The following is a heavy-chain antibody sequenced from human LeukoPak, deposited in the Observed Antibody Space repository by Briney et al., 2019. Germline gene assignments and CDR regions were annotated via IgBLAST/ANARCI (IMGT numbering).Heavy chain of an antibody. D-gene: IGHD3-22*01. CDR2: ISSNGGST. J-gene: IGHJ1*01. Sequence: GGSLRLSCSASGFTFSSYAMHWVRQAPGKGLEYVSAISSNGGSTYYADSVKGRFTISRDNSKNTLYLQMSSLRAEDTAVYYCVRTSLPTYYYDSRSNFQHWGQGTLVTVSS. V-gene: IGHV3-64D*09. CDR3: VRTSLPTYYYDSRSNFQH. CDR1: GFTFSSYA.